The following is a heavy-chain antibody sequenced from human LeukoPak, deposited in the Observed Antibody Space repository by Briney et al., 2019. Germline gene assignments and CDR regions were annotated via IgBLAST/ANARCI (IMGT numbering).Heavy chain of an antibody. D-gene: IGHD5-18*01. V-gene: IGHV1-2*02. CDR1: GYIFTDYY. CDR3: AREVDTAMALDNWFDP. J-gene: IGHJ5*02. CDR2: INPNNGDT. Sequence: ASVKVSCRASGYIFTDYYIHWVRQAPGQGLEWMGLINPNNGDTTYAQKFQGRVSLTRATSITTAYMEMRGLTSGDTATYYCAREVDTAMALDNWFDPWGQGTLVTVSS.